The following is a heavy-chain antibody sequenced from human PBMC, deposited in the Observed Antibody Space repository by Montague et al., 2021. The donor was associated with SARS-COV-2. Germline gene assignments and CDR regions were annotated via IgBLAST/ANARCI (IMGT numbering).Heavy chain of an antibody. J-gene: IGHJ4*02. Sequence: SETLSLTCAVSGGSISSSNWWSWVRQPPGKGLEWIGEIYHSGSTNYNPSLKSRVTISVDKSKNQFSLKLSSVTAADTAVYYCARRYYGSGSYLPFDDWGQGTLVTVSS. CDR1: GGSISSSNW. CDR2: IYHSGST. D-gene: IGHD3-10*01. CDR3: ARRYYGSGSYLPFDD. V-gene: IGHV4-4*02.